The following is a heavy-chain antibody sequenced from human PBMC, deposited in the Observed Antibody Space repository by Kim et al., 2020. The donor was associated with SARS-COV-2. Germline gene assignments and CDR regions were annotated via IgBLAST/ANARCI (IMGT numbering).Heavy chain of an antibody. CDR3: AQGGSRRWLQSRFDY. V-gene: IGHV3-30*02. J-gene: IGHJ4*02. Sequence: DSGKGRFTIARDKYKNTLYLQMKSVGAEDTAVYYCAQGGSRRWLQSRFDYWGQGTLVTVSS. D-gene: IGHD5-12*01.